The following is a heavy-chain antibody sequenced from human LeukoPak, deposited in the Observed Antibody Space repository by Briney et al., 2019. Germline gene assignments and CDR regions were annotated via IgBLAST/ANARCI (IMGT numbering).Heavy chain of an antibody. CDR2: IKADGGEK. CDR3: ARGGAARPDF. V-gene: IGHV3-7*01. J-gene: IGHJ4*02. CDR1: GFTFSSSA. Sequence: GGSLRLSCAASGFTFSSSAMSWVRLAPGKGLEWVAKIKADGGEKDHVASVKGRFTISRDNAKNSLYLQMNSLRVEDTAVYYCARGGAARPDFWGQGTLVTVSS. D-gene: IGHD6-6*01.